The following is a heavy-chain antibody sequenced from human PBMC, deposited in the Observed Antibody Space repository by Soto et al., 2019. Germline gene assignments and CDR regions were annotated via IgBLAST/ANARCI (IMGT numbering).Heavy chain of an antibody. CDR3: AKRPLVLLCFDY. Sequence: EVQLLDSGGGLVQPGGSLRLSCAASGFILSNYAMSWVRQAPGKGLEWVSTISGNGGSTYYADSVKGRFTISRDNSKNTLVLQMNRLRAEETAVYYCAKRPLVLLCFDYLGQGNLVTVSS. CDR1: GFILSNYA. CDR2: ISGNGGST. D-gene: IGHD6-6*01. J-gene: IGHJ4*02. V-gene: IGHV3-23*01.